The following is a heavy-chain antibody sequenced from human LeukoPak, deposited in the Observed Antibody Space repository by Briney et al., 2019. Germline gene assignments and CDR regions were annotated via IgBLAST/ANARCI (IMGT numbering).Heavy chain of an antibody. Sequence: ASVKVSCKASGYTFTSYGISWVRQAPGQGLERMGWISAYNGNTNYAQKLQGRVTMTTDTSTSTAYMELRSLRSDDTAVYYCARCSGWFINLYYYYYMDVWGKGTTVTISS. CDR2: ISAYNGNT. V-gene: IGHV1-18*01. J-gene: IGHJ6*03. D-gene: IGHD6-19*01. CDR1: GYTFTSYG. CDR3: ARCSGWFINLYYYYYMDV.